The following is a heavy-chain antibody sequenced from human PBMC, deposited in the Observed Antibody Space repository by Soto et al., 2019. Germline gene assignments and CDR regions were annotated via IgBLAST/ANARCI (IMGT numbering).Heavy chain of an antibody. V-gene: IGHV4-38-2*01. CDR1: GYSLTSGYH. Sequence: SETLSLTCGVSGYSLTSGYHWGWIRQRPGKGLEWIGTIYHSGTTYYNPSLMSRVTMSVDTSKNQFSLKVTSATAADTAVYFCVRVYGRSSCFFDSWGQGTLVTVSS. CDR3: VRVYGRSSCFFDS. J-gene: IGHJ4*02. CDR2: IYHSGTT. D-gene: IGHD6-6*01.